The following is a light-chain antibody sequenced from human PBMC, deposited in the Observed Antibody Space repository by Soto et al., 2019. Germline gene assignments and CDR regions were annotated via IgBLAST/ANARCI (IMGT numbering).Light chain of an antibody. V-gene: IGKV3-20*01. CDR1: QRFSNNY. Sequence: ETVLTQSPGTLSLSPGGRATRSCRASQRFSNNYLAWYQKKPDQAPRLLIFGTSSKTTNIPLRFRGSGSGTDFTLTISRLEPEDFPVYYCQQYRDSRPVAQGTNVDIK. CDR3: QQYRDSRP. J-gene: IGKJ1*01. CDR2: GTS.